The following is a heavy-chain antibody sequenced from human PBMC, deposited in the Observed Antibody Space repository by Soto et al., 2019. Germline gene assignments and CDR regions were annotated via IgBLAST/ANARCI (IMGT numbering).Heavy chain of an antibody. Sequence: SETLSLTCTVSGGSISSGDYYWNWIRQPPGKGLEWIGNIYYSGNTDYKKSLKSQVTISVDTSKNQFSLSLTSVTAADTVVYYCARVSRNLPRRDGYPTGYYYGMDVWGQGTTVTVSS. CDR3: ARVSRNLPRRDGYPTGYYYGMDV. D-gene: IGHD5-12*01. CDR1: GGSISSGDYY. V-gene: IGHV4-30-4*01. J-gene: IGHJ6*02. CDR2: IYYSGNT.